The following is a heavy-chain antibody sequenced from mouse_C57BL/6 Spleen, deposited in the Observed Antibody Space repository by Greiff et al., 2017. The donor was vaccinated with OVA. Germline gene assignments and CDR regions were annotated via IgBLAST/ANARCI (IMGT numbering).Heavy chain of an antibody. CDR1: GYTFTSYW. V-gene: IGHV1-59*01. D-gene: IGHD2-5*01. CDR2: IDPSDSYT. J-gene: IGHJ3*01. Sequence: QVQLQQPGAELVRPGTSVKLSCKASGYTFTSYWMHWVKQRPGQGLEWIGVIDPSDSYTNYNQKFKGKATLTVDTSSSTAYMQLSSLTSEDSAVYYCARHYSNQFAYWGQGTLVTVSA. CDR3: ARHYSNQFAY.